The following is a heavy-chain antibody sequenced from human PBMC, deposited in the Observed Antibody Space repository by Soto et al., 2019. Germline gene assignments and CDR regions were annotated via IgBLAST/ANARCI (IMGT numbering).Heavy chain of an antibody. D-gene: IGHD6-13*01. Sequence: GGSLRLSCTTSGFTFGDYAMCWFRQAPGKGLEWVGVVRSKAYGGTTDYAASVKGRFDISRDDSKSVAYLQMNSVTTEDTAVYFCARYTYTSRYSYYGMDVWGQGTTVTAP. J-gene: IGHJ6*02. V-gene: IGHV3-49*03. CDR3: ARYTYTSRYSYYGMDV. CDR1: GFTFGDYA. CDR2: VRSKAYGGTT.